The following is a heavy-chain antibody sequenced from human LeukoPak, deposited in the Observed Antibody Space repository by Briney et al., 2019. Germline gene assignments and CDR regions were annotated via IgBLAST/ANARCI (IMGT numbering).Heavy chain of an antibody. V-gene: IGHV3-74*01. J-gene: IGHJ4*02. D-gene: IGHD2-2*01. CDR3: GRGGVPAAKDY. CDR1: GFTFRNFY. CDR2: LTGDGTTT. Sequence: GGSLRLSCVVSGFTFRNFYMHWVRQAPGKGLVWVSHLTGDGTTTGYADSVKGRFTISRDNTKNTLLLQMSSLRAEDAAVYYWGRGGVPAAKDYGGQGTLVTVSS.